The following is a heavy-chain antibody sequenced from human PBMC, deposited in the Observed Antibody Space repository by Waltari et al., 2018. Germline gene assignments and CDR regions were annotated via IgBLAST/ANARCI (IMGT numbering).Heavy chain of an antibody. CDR3: ATRGGAAAGTVHAFDI. CDR2: ISGSGGST. Sequence: EVQLVESGGGLVQPGGSLRLSCAASGFTFSSYAMSWVRPAPGKGLEWVSAISGSGGSTYYADSVKGRFTISRDNSKNTLYLQMNSLRAEDTAVYYCATRGGAAAGTVHAFDIWGQGTMVTVSS. CDR1: GFTFSSYA. J-gene: IGHJ3*02. D-gene: IGHD6-13*01. V-gene: IGHV3-23*04.